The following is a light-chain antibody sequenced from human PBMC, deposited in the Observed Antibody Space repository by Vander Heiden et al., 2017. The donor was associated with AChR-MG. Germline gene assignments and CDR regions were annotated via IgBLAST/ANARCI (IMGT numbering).Light chain of an antibody. Sequence: IQLTQSPSSLSASVGDRVTITYRASQGISSYLAWYQQKPGKAPKLLIYAASTLKSGVPSRFSGSGSGTDFTLTISSLQPEDFATYYCQQLNSYPITFGGGTKVEIK. J-gene: IGKJ4*01. CDR2: AAS. CDR3: QQLNSYPIT. V-gene: IGKV1-9*01. CDR1: QGISSY.